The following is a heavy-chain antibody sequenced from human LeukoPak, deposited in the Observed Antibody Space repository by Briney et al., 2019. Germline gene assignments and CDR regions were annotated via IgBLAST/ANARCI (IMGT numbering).Heavy chain of an antibody. V-gene: IGHV1-3*01. CDR2: INAGNGNT. D-gene: IGHD3-10*01. CDR3: ARDRGTVDWYFDL. CDR1: GYTFTSYA. Sequence: ASVKVSCKASGYTFTSYAMHWVRQAPGQRLEWMGWINAGNGNTKHSQKFQGRVTITRDTSASTAYMELRSLRSDDTAVYYCARDRGTVDWYFDLWGRGTLVTVSS. J-gene: IGHJ2*01.